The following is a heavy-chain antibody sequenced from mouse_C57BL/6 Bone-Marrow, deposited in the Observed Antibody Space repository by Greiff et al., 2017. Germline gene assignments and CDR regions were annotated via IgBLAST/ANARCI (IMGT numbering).Heavy chain of an antibody. Sequence: VQLKESGGDLVKPGGSLKLSCAASGFTFSSYGMSWVRQTPDKRLEWVATISSGGSYTYYPDSVKGRFTISRDNAKSTLYLQMSSLKSEDTAMYYCARADYDGYYAMDYWGQGTSVTVSS. J-gene: IGHJ4*01. V-gene: IGHV5-6*01. D-gene: IGHD2-4*01. CDR3: ARADYDGYYAMDY. CDR1: GFTFSSYG. CDR2: ISSGGSYT.